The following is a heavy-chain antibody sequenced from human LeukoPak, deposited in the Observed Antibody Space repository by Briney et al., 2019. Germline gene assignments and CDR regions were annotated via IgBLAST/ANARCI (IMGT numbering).Heavy chain of an antibody. CDR1: GGSISSGSYF. CDR2: IYHSGSP. D-gene: IGHD6-19*01. CDR3: ARRVSRPAVAGSNWFDP. V-gene: IGHV4-39*01. J-gene: IGHJ5*02. Sequence: NPSETLSLTCTVSGGSISSGSYFWGWIRQPPGKGLEWIAMIYHSGSPYYNPSLKSRVTISVDTSQNQFSLKLNPVTAADTAVYYCARRVSRPAVAGSNWFDPWGQGTLVIVSS.